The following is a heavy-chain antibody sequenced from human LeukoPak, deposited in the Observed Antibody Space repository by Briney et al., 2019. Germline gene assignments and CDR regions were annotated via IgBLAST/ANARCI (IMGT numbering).Heavy chain of an antibody. D-gene: IGHD3-22*01. Sequence: PGGSLRLSCAASGFTFSSYGMHWVRQAPGKGLEWVAVISYDGSNKYYADSVKGRFTISRDNSKNTLYLQMNSLRAEDTAVYYCAKDDYDSSGYADYWGQGTLVTVSS. J-gene: IGHJ4*02. V-gene: IGHV3-30*18. CDR1: GFTFSSYG. CDR2: ISYDGSNK. CDR3: AKDDYDSSGYADY.